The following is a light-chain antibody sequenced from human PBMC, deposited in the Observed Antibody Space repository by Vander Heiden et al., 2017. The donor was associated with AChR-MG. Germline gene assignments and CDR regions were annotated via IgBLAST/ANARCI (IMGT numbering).Light chain of an antibody. CDR1: QSVLYSSNNKNY. CDR3: QQDDSTPHT. CDR2: WAS. J-gene: IGKJ4*01. Sequence: DIVMTQSPDSLAVSLGERATINCKSSQSVLYSSNNKNYLAWYQQKPGQPPKLLIYWASTRESGVPDRFSGSGSGTDFTLTISSLHAEDVAVYYCQQDDSTPHTFGGGTNVEIK. V-gene: IGKV4-1*01.